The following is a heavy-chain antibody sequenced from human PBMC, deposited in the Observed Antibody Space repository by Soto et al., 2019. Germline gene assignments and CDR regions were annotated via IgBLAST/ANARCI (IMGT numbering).Heavy chain of an antibody. D-gene: IGHD5-18*01. V-gene: IGHV3-11*01. CDR2: ISSRSGTI. J-gene: IGHJ4*01. CDR3: AREVDRALVGSPHYFDY. CDR1: GFSFSDYY. Sequence: GGSLRLSCAASGFSFSDYYMTWISKAPGQGLEWVSYISSRSGTIFYADSVKGRFTLSRDNSKNSMYLQMNSLRAEDTAVYYCAREVDRALVGSPHYFDYWGQGTLVTVSS.